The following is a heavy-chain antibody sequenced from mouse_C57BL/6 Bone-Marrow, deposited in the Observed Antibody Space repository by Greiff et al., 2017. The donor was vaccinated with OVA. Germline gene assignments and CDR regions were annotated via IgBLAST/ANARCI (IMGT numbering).Heavy chain of an antibody. CDR3: ARYPFYYDYDAFDY. CDR2: IYPRGGST. Sequence: VQLQQSGPELVKPGASVKLSCKASGYTFTSYDINWVKQRPGQGLEWIGWIYPRGGSTKYNEKFKGKATLTVDTSYSTAYMELHSLTSEDSAVYFCARYPFYYDYDAFDYWGQGTTLTVSS. J-gene: IGHJ2*01. D-gene: IGHD2-4*01. CDR1: GYTFTSYD. V-gene: IGHV1-85*01.